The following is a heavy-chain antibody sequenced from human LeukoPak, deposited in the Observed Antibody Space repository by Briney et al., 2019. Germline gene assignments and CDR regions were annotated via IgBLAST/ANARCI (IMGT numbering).Heavy chain of an antibody. Sequence: GGSLRLSCAACGFTFIDSTMNWVRQAPGKGLEWVSLISFSGGNTYYADSVRGRFTISRDNSKDTLYLQMNSLRAEDTAIYYCVRDIELSTWGLGTMVTVSS. CDR2: ISFSGGNT. CDR3: VRDIELST. J-gene: IGHJ3*01. V-gene: IGHV3-23*01. CDR1: GFTFIDST. D-gene: IGHD3-16*02.